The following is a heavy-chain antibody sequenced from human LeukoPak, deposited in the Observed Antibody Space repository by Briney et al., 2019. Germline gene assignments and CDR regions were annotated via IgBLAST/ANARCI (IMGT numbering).Heavy chain of an antibody. CDR1: GGSISSYY. D-gene: IGHD2-2*01. Sequence: SETLSLTCTVSGGSISSYYWNWIRQPPGKGLEWIGYIYYSGSTNYNPSLKSRVTISVDTSKNQFSLKLSSVTAADTAVYYCARRVVPAAMSVFWFDPWGQGTLVTVSS. CDR3: ARRVVPAAMSVFWFDP. V-gene: IGHV4-59*01. J-gene: IGHJ5*02. CDR2: IYYSGST.